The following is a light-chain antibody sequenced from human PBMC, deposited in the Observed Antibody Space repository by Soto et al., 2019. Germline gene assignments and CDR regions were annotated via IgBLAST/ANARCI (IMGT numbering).Light chain of an antibody. V-gene: IGKV1-33*01. J-gene: IGKJ3*01. CDR2: DAS. CDR1: QDISNY. Sequence: DIQMTQSPSSLSASVGDRVTITCQASQDISNYLNWYQQKPGKAPKLLIYDASNLETGVPSRFSGSGSVTDFTFTISSLQPEDIATYYCQQYDNLPHRFTFGPGTKVDIK. CDR3: QQYDNLPHRFT.